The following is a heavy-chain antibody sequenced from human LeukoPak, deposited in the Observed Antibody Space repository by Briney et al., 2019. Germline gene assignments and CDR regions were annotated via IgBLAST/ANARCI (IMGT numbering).Heavy chain of an antibody. CDR2: ISSSSYI. Sequence: LSLTCAASGFTFSSYSMNWVRQAPGKGLEWVSSISSSSYIYYADSVKGRFTISRDNAKNSLYLQMNSLRAEDTAVYYCARDRLKDYWGQGTLVTVSS. CDR3: ARDRLKDY. V-gene: IGHV3-21*01. CDR1: GFTFSSYS. D-gene: IGHD2-21*02. J-gene: IGHJ4*02.